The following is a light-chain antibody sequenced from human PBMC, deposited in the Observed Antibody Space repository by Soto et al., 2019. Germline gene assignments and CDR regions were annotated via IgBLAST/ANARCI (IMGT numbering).Light chain of an antibody. CDR2: DAS. V-gene: IGKV1-5*01. Sequence: DIQMTRSPSTLSASVGDRVTITCRASQSISSWLAWYQQKPGKAPKLLIYDASSLESGVPSRFSGSGSGAEFTLTISSLQPDDFATYYCQQYNSHSPWTFGQGTKVDIK. CDR3: QQYNSHSPWT. CDR1: QSISSW. J-gene: IGKJ1*01.